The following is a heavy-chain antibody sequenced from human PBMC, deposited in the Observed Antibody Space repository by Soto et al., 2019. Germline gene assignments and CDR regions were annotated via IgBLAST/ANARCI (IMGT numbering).Heavy chain of an antibody. CDR3: AAAHYDFWSGYYGGNAFDI. Sequence: GGAPRLSFAAPGFTFSSYGMHWGPPGPGKGVGWVAVISYDGSNKYYADSVKGRFTISRDNSKNTLYLQMNSLRAEDTAVYYCAAAHYDFWSGYYGGNAFDIWGQGTMVTVSS. CDR2: ISYDGSNK. D-gene: IGHD3-3*01. CDR1: GFTFSSYG. V-gene: IGHV3-30*03. J-gene: IGHJ3*02.